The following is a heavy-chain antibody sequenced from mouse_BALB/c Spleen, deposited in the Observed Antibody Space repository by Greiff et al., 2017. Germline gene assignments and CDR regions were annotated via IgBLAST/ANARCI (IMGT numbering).Heavy chain of an antibody. J-gene: IGHJ2*01. CDR2: IRLKSNNYAT. D-gene: IGHD2-4*01. Sequence: EVKLMESGGGLVQPGGSMKLSCVASGFTFSNYWMNWVRQSPEKGLEWVAEIRLKSNNYATHYAESVKGRFTISRDDSKSSVYLQMNNLRDEDTGIYYCTAIYYDYDGNFDYWGQGTTLTVSS. V-gene: IGHV6-6*02. CDR3: TAIYYDYDGNFDY. CDR1: GFTFSNYW.